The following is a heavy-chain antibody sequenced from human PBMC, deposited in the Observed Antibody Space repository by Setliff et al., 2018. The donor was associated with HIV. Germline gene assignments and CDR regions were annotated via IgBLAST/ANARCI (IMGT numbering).Heavy chain of an antibody. CDR3: ARGLNYYGSGSYLPLGY. D-gene: IGHD3-10*01. J-gene: IGHJ4*02. CDR2: IDHSGNI. Sequence: LSLTCAVYGESFNDYYWTWIRQPPGKGLEWIGEIDHSGNIKYHASLKSRVAISKDTSKNQISLKLRSVTAADTAVYYCARGLNYYGSGSYLPLGYWGQGTLVTVSS. V-gene: IGHV4-34*01. CDR1: GESFNDYY.